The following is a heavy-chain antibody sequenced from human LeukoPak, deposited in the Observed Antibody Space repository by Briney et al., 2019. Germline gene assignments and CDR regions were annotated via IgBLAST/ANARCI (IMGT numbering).Heavy chain of an antibody. CDR2: ISAYNGNT. D-gene: IGHD3-3*01. Sequence: ASVKVSCTASGYTFTSYGISWVRQAPGQGLEWMGWISAYNGNTNYAQKLQGRVTMTTDTSTSTAYMGLRSLRSDDTAVYYCAREDTYYDFWSGYYGTNWFDPWGQGTLVTVSS. J-gene: IGHJ5*02. CDR3: AREDTYYDFWSGYYGTNWFDP. CDR1: GYTFTSYG. V-gene: IGHV1-18*01.